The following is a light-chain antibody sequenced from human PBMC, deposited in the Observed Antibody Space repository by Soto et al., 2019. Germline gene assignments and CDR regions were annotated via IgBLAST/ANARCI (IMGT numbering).Light chain of an antibody. Sequence: MSQSPATLSVSPGERVTLSCRASQSVTNNQFAWFRQKPGQAPRLLIYDVSNRATGIPARFSGSGSGTDFILTISSLEPEDFAVYYCQQRGKSFTFGQGTRLEIK. CDR2: DVS. J-gene: IGKJ5*01. CDR1: QSVTNN. CDR3: QQRGKSFT. V-gene: IGKV3-11*01.